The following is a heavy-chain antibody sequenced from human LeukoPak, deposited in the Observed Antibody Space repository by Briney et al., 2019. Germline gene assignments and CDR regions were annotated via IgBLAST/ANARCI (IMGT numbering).Heavy chain of an antibody. D-gene: IGHD2-2*01. J-gene: IGHJ4*02. V-gene: IGHV5-51*01. Sequence: GESLQSSFKGSGYSFSSYWIAWVRQMPGKGGEGMGVIYPRDSRTTYSPSFQDQVTISADKSISTAYLQWTSLKASDTAMYYCARHLSDITSSPNYWGPGTLVTVSS. CDR1: GYSFSSYW. CDR3: ARHLSDITSSPNY. CDR2: IYPRDSRT.